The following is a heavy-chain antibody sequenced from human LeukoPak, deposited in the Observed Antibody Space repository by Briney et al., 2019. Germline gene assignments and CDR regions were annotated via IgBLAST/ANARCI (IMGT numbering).Heavy chain of an antibody. CDR2: IYYSGST. D-gene: IGHD5/OR15-5a*01. CDR3: PKGNPFYDY. Sequence: PSETLSLTCTVSGGSISSYYWSWIRQPPGKGLEWIGYIYYSGSTNYNPSLKSRVTISVDTSENQFSLTLTSVTAADTAVYYCPKGNPFYDYWGQGTLVTVSS. CDR1: GGSISSYY. V-gene: IGHV4-59*12. J-gene: IGHJ4*02.